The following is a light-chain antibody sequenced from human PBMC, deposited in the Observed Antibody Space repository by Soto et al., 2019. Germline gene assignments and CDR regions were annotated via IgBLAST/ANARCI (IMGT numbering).Light chain of an antibody. CDR2: DAS. CDR1: QSVGSY. Sequence: EIVLTQSPATLSLSPGERATLSCRASQSVGSYLAWYQQKPGQAPRLLIYDASNRATGIPARFSGSGSGTDFTFTISSLEPEDFAVYYCQQRSNWPPFTFGPGTKVDI. V-gene: IGKV3-11*01. CDR3: QQRSNWPPFT. J-gene: IGKJ3*01.